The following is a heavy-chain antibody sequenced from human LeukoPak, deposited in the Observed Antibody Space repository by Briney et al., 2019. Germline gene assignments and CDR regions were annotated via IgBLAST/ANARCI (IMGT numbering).Heavy chain of an antibody. CDR1: GDSISDYY. V-gene: IGHV4-59*01. Sequence: SETLSLTCTVSGDSISDYYWSWIRQPPGRGLEWIGYIYHSGITTYNLSLTSRVTMSVDTAKNQFSLRLNSVTAADTALYYCARAWSRVGATFDYWGQGTLVTVSS. J-gene: IGHJ4*02. CDR2: IYHSGIT. CDR3: ARAWSRVGATFDY. D-gene: IGHD1-26*01.